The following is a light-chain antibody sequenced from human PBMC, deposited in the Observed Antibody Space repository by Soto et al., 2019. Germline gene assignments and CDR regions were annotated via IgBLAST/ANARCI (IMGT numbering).Light chain of an antibody. Sequence: EIVLTQPPGALSVAPGETLSLSCRASEAINNNFVAWYQQRPGQVPSLLMYGAPIRVSGVPARISGRRSGTGFILNIARVEPEDSAVYFCQQYHLSPLTFGGGTQV. CDR2: GAP. J-gene: IGKJ4*01. V-gene: IGKV3-20*01. CDR1: EAINNNF. CDR3: QQYHLSPLT.